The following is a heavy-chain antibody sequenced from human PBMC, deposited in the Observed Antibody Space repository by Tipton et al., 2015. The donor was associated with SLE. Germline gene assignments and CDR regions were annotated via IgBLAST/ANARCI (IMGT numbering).Heavy chain of an antibody. CDR1: GYIFSSYG. V-gene: IGHV1-18*01. CDR2: ISAYTGHT. D-gene: IGHD6-6*01. J-gene: IGHJ4*02. CDR3: ASHVCGSSFGYDTVDD. Sequence: QSGPEVKKPGASVKVSCTASGYIFSSYGLSWVRQAPGQGLEWMGWISAYTGHTGYAQKFQGRVTMTTDTSTSTAYMELRSLRSDATTENYCASHVCGSSFGYDTVDDWGQGTLVTGSS.